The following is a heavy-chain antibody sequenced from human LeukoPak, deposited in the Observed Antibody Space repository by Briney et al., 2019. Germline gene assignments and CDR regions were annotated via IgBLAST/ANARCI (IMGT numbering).Heavy chain of an antibody. V-gene: IGHV4-34*01. CDR2: INHSGST. D-gene: IGHD3-10*01. CDR1: GFTFSSYA. Sequence: GSLRLSCAASGFTFSSYALGWIRQPPGKGLEWIGEINHSGSTNYNPSLKSRVTISVDTSKNQFSLKLSSVTAADTAVYYCARGQYYYGSGSFYYYYGMDVWGQGTTVTVSS. J-gene: IGHJ6*02. CDR3: ARGQYYYGSGSFYYYYGMDV.